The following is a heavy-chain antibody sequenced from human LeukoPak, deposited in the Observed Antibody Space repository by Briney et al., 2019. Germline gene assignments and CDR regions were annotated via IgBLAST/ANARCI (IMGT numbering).Heavy chain of an antibody. D-gene: IGHD6-13*01. CDR3: ATKVPGTSHFAH. CDR1: GLSLSSHE. Sequence: PWGSLRLSCAASGLSLSSHEMNWVRQAPGKGLEWISHIRPNGSPIYYADSVRGRFTISRDNAKKSLYLQMSSLRDEDTAVYYCATKVPGTSHFAHWGQGTLVTVSS. CDR2: IRPNGSPI. V-gene: IGHV3-48*03. J-gene: IGHJ1*01.